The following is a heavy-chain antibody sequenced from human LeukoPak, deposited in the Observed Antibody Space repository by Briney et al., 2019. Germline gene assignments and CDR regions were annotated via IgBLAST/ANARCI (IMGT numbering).Heavy chain of an antibody. D-gene: IGHD6-25*01. J-gene: IGHJ5*02. CDR2: IYYSGNT. CDR1: ARSISSYY. V-gene: IGHV4-59*08. Sequence: SETLSLTCTVSARSISSYYWSWIRQPPGKGLEWIGYIYYSGNTNYNPSLKSRVTISVDTSKNQFSLKLNSVTAAGTAVYYCVRHPSARTRFDPWGQGTLVTVSS. CDR3: VRHPSARTRFDP.